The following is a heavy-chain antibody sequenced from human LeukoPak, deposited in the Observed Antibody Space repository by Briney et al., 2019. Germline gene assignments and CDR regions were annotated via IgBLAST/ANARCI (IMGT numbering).Heavy chain of an antibody. J-gene: IGHJ3*02. V-gene: IGHV4-59*08. CDR3: ARHCASGTCAFDI. D-gene: IGHD6-13*01. Sequence: SETLSLTCTVSGGSISTYYWSWIRQPPGRGLEGIGYIYFTGSTNYNPSLQSRVTISVNTSKNQFSLKLTSVTAADTAVYYCARHCASGTCAFDIWGQGTMVTVSS. CDR2: IYFTGST. CDR1: GGSISTYY.